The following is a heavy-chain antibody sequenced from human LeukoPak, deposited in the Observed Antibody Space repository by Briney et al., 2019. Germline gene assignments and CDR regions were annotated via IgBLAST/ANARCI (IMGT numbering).Heavy chain of an antibody. V-gene: IGHV4-30-2*01. Sequence: SETLSLTCTVSGGSISSGGYYWSWIRQPPGKGLEWIGYIYHSGSTYYNPSLKSRVTISVDRSKNQFSLKLSSVTAADTAVYFCARGTSGWNYYFDYWGQGTLVTVSS. CDR3: ARGTSGWNYYFDY. CDR2: IYHSGST. D-gene: IGHD6-19*01. CDR1: GGSISSGGYY. J-gene: IGHJ4*02.